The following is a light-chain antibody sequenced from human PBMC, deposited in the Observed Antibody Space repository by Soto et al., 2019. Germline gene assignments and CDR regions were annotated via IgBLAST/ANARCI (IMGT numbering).Light chain of an antibody. J-gene: IGKJ4*01. CDR3: QQYGSSPLT. CDR1: QSVSSSY. V-gene: IGKV3-20*01. CDR2: VAS. Sequence: EIVLTQSPGTLSLSPGERATLSCRASQSVSSSYLAWYQQKPGQAPRLLIYVASSRATGIPDRFSGSGSGTDFTLTISRLEPEDFAVYYCQQYGSSPLTFGGGTK.